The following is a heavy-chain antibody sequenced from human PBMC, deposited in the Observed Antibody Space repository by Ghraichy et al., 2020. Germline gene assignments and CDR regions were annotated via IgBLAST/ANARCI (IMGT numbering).Heavy chain of an antibody. CDR1: EFSFSIYS. CDR2: INGGSGTI. V-gene: IGHV3-48*02. Sequence: EGSLRLSCVASEFSFSIYSMSWVRQAPGKGLDWVSYINGGSGTIYYSDSVKGRFTISRDNAKNSLYLQMSSLRDEDTAVYYCARVGSCSGGNCYGFDYWGQGILVTVSS. D-gene: IGHD2-15*01. CDR3: ARVGSCSGGNCYGFDY. J-gene: IGHJ4*02.